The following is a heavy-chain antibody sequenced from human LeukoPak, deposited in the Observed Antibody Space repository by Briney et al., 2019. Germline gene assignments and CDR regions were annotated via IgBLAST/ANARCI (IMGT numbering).Heavy chain of an antibody. V-gene: IGHV1-69*13. D-gene: IGHD5-24*01. CDR2: IIPIFGTA. CDR1: GGTFSSYA. CDR3: ARDLVEMATITDYYYYGMDV. J-gene: IGHJ6*02. Sequence: GASVKVSCKASGGTFSSYAISWVRQAPGQGLEWMGGIIPIFGTANYAQKFQGRGTITADESTSTASMELRSLRYEDTAVYYCARDLVEMATITDYYYYGMDVWGQGTTVTVSS.